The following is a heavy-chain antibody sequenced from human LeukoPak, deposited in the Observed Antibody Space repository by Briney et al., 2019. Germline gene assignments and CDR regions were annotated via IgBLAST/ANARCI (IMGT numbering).Heavy chain of an antibody. CDR1: GFSFSTYW. D-gene: IGHD3-10*01. CDR3: ARVSFGDLSLDS. CDR2: INQAGSEN. V-gene: IGHV3-7*04. J-gene: IGHJ4*02. Sequence: WGSLTLSCAASGFSFSTYWMTWVRQAPGKGLDWVANINQAGSENYSLDSLKDRFRISRDHAKNSLFPQMNSMSAADQTVYFCARVSFGDLSLDSWGQGTLVTVSS.